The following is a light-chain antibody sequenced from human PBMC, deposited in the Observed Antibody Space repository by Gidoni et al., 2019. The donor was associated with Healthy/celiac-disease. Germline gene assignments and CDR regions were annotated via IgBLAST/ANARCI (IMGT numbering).Light chain of an antibody. J-gene: IGKJ2*01. CDR1: QDIRKF. CDR3: LEYNLLPYT. V-gene: IGKV1-33*01. Sequence: IQLTQSPSSLSASVGDIVTITCQASQDIRKFVKWFQVRPGEAPNLVVYETSNLDSGVPPRFAGSGAGTHFTLTIDNLQTEDIAKYYCLEYNLLPYTFGQGTKL. CDR2: ETS.